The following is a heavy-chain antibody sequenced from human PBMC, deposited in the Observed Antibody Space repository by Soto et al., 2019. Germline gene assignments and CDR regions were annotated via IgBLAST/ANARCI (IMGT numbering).Heavy chain of an antibody. V-gene: IGHV3-30*18. CDR3: AKGRYYDSSGYPYYFDY. D-gene: IGHD3-22*01. CDR2: ISYDGSNK. Sequence: PGGSLRLSCAASGFTFSSYGMHWVRQAPGKGLEWVAVISYDGSNKYYADSVKGRFTISRDNSKNTLYLQMNSLRAEDTAVYYCAKGRYYDSSGYPYYFDYRAQRTLVTVSS. CDR1: GFTFSSYG. J-gene: IGHJ4*02.